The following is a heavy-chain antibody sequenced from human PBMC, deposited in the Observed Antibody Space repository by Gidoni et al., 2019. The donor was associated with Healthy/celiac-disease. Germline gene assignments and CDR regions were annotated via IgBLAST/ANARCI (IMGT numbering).Heavy chain of an antibody. CDR3: AKVEKQWYYYDSSGGYYFDY. CDR1: GVTFSSYA. CDR2: ISGSGGST. Sequence: EVQLLESGGGLVQPGGSLRLSCAASGVTFSSYAMSWVRQAPGKGLEWVSAISGSGGSTYYADSVKGRFTISRDNSKNTLYLQMNSLRAEDTAVYYCAKVEKQWYYYDSSGGYYFDYWGQGTPVTVSS. J-gene: IGHJ4*02. V-gene: IGHV3-23*01. D-gene: IGHD3-22*01.